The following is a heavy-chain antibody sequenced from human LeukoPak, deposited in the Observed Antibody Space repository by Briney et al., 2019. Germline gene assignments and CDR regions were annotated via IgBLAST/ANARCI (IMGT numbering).Heavy chain of an antibody. J-gene: IGHJ4*02. CDR2: IYYSGST. D-gene: IGHD3-22*01. Sequence: SETLSLTCTVSGGSISSYYWSWIRQPPGKGLEWIGYIYYSGSTNYNPSLKSRVTISVDTSKNQFSLKLSSVTAADTAVYYCAMAPYDSSGYVIYWGQGTLVTVSS. CDR1: GGSISSYY. V-gene: IGHV4-59*01. CDR3: AMAPYDSSGYVIY.